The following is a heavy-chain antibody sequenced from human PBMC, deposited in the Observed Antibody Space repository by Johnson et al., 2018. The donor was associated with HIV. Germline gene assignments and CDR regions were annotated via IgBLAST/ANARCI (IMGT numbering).Heavy chain of an antibody. CDR3: ARGLAAAGLYDAFDI. J-gene: IGHJ3*02. D-gene: IGHD6-13*01. V-gene: IGHV3-20*04. CDR2: INWSGIST. CDR1: GFTFDDYG. Sequence: VQLVESGGGVVRPGGSLRLSCAASGFTFDDYGMSWVRQVPGKGLEWVSGINWSGISTGYADSVKGRFTISRDNAKNSLYLQLNSLRVEDTALYYCARGLAAAGLYDAFDIWGQGTMVTVSS.